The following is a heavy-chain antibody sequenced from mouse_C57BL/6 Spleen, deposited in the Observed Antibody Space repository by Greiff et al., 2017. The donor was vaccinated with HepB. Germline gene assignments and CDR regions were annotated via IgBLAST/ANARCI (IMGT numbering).Heavy chain of an antibody. CDR3: ARDGPLITTVVDYAMDY. V-gene: IGHV5-4*01. J-gene: IGHJ4*01. CDR1: GFTFSSYA. Sequence: EVHLVESGGGLVKPGGSLKLSCAASGFTFSSYAMSWVRQTPEKRLEWVATISDGGSYTYYPDNVKGRFTISRDNAKNNLYLQMSHLKSEDTAMYYCARDGPLITTVVDYAMDYWGQGTSVTVSS. D-gene: IGHD1-1*01. CDR2: ISDGGSYT.